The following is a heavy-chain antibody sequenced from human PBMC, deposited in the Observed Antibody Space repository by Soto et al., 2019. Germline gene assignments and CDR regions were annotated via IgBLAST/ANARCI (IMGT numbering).Heavy chain of an antibody. J-gene: IGHJ4*02. CDR3: ARDRGELLLDY. V-gene: IGHV3-30-3*01. Sequence: QVQLVESGGGVVQPGRSLRLSCAASGFTFSSYAMHWVRQAPGKGLEWVAVISYDGSNKYYADSVKGRFTISRDNSKNPLYLQMNSLRAEDTAVYYCARDRGELLLDYWGQGTLVTVSS. CDR1: GFTFSSYA. D-gene: IGHD1-26*01. CDR2: ISYDGSNK.